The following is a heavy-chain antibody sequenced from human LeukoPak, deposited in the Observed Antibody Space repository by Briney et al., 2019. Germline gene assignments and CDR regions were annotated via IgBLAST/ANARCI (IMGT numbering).Heavy chain of an antibody. CDR3: AKSPHLPDYDFWSGSKPAAFDI. J-gene: IGHJ3*02. D-gene: IGHD3-3*01. Sequence: GGSLRLSCAASGFTFSSYAMHWVRQAPGKGLEYVSAISSNGGSTYYANSVKGRFTISRDNSKNTLYLQMGSLRAEDMAVYYCAKSPHLPDYDFWSGSKPAAFDIWGQGTMVTVSS. CDR1: GFTFSSYA. V-gene: IGHV3-64*01. CDR2: ISSNGGST.